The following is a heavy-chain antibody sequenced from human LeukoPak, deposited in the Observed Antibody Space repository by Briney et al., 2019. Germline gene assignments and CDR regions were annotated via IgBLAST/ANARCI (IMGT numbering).Heavy chain of an antibody. CDR2: IYYSGST. CDR3: ARGEWLGAFDI. V-gene: IGHV4-30-4*01. J-gene: IGHJ3*02. Sequence: SETLSLTCTVSGGSISSGDYYWSWIRQPPGKGLEWIGYIYYSGSTYYNPSLKSRVTISVDTSKNQFSLKLSSVTAADTAVYYCARGEWLGAFDIWGQGTMVTVSS. D-gene: IGHD3-3*01. CDR1: GGSISSGDYY.